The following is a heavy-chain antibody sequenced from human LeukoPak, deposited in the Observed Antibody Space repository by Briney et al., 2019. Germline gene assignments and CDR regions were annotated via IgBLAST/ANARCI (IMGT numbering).Heavy chain of an antibody. V-gene: IGHV3-7*01. CDR3: ARDGKAD. D-gene: IGHD6-25*01. J-gene: IGHJ4*02. CDR1: GFTFSSYW. CDR2: IKQDGSEK. Sequence: GGSLRLSCAASGFTFSSYWVSWVRQAPGKGLEWVANIKQDGSEKYYVDSVKGRFTISRDNAKNSLYLQMNSLRAEDTAVYYCARDGKADWGQGTLVTVSS.